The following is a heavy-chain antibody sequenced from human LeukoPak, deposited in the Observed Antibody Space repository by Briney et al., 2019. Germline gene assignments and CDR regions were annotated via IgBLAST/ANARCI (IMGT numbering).Heavy chain of an antibody. D-gene: IGHD3-3*01. CDR3: ARDKVGHDFWSGYSDF. J-gene: IGHJ4*02. CDR1: GFTFGSHA. Sequence: PGGSLRLSCVASGFTFGSHAMNWVRQAPGKGLEWVSSISRNSLYMYYADSLKGRFTIPRDNAKNSLYLQMDSLRAEDTAVYYCARDKVGHDFWSGYSDFWGQGTLVTVSS. CDR2: ISRNSLYM. V-gene: IGHV3-21*06.